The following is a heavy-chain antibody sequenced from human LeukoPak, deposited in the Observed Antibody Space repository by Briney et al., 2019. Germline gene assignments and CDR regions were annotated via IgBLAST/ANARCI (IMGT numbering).Heavy chain of an antibody. CDR2: IYYSGST. J-gene: IGHJ4*02. V-gene: IGHV4-39*01. CDR3: ASEPGYRSSWYLEHFDY. D-gene: IGHD6-13*01. CDR1: GDSISSSSYY. Sequence: SETLSLTCTVSGDSISSSSYYWGWIRQPPGKGLEWIGSIYYSGSTYNNPSLKSRVTISVDTSKNQLSLKLSSVTAADTAVYYCASEPGYRSSWYLEHFDYWGQGTLVTVSS.